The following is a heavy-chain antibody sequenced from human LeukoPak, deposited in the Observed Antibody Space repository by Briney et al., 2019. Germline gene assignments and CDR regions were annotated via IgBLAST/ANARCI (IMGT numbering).Heavy chain of an antibody. CDR3: ARDAPIAVAGTALWYYYGMDV. CDR1: GFTFRSYS. Sequence: GGSLRLPCAASGFTFRSYSMNWVRQAPGKGLECVSSISNSSSYIYYADSVKGRFTISRDNAKNSLYLQMNSLRAEDTAVYYCARDAPIAVAGTALWYYYGMDVWGKGTTVTVSS. V-gene: IGHV3-21*01. D-gene: IGHD6-19*01. CDR2: ISNSSSYI. J-gene: IGHJ6*04.